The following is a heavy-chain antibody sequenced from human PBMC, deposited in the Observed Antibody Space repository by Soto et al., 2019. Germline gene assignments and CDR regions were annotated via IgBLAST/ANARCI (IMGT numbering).Heavy chain of an antibody. CDR3: ARDAQSKAVAADGSSDH. J-gene: IGHJ4*02. CDR2: ITAYNGNR. V-gene: IGHV1-18*04. Sequence: QIQLVQSGPEVKKPGASVKVSCKASGYTFSNYGIKWVRQAPGQGLEWVGWITAYNGNRHHAEKFQGRVTMTTDTSTSTTYMELRSLTSDDTAVYYCARDAQSKAVAADGSSDHWGQGTLVTVSS. CDR1: GYTFSNYG. D-gene: IGHD6-19*01.